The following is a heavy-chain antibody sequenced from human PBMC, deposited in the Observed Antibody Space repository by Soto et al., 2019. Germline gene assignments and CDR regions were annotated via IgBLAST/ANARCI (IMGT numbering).Heavy chain of an antibody. J-gene: IGHJ3*02. CDR1: GGTFSSYA. CDR3: ARYYYDSSSRAFDI. Sequence: QVQLVQSGAEVKNPGSSVKVSCKASGGTFSSYAISWVRQAPGQGLEWMGGIIPTFGTSNYALKFQGRVTITADESTSKAYMELSSPRSEDTAVYYCARYYYDSSSRAFDIWGQGTMVTVSS. CDR2: IIPTFGTS. D-gene: IGHD3-22*01. V-gene: IGHV1-69*12.